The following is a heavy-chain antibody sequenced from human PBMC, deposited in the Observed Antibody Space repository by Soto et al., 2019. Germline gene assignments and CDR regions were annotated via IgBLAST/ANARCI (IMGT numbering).Heavy chain of an antibody. D-gene: IGHD6-6*01. CDR3: VGRNLYPSSSGWGGGFDY. CDR1: GFTFSDSG. J-gene: IGHJ4*02. V-gene: IGHV3-33*01. Sequence: QVQLVESGGGVVQPGGSLRLSCAASGFTFSDSGMHWVRQAPGKGLEWVAVIWSDGSDKSYADSVEGRFTISRNNSKNKLCLQMKRQRAEDTGVYSCVGRNLYPSSSGWGGGFDYWGQGTLVTVSS. CDR2: IWSDGSDK.